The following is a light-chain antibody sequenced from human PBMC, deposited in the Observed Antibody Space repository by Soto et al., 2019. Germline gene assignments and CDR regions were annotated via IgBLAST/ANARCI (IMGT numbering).Light chain of an antibody. J-gene: IGKJ5*01. Sequence: EIVMTQSPATLSVSPGERATLSCRASQSVSNNFAWYQQKPGQVPRLLIYGASTRATGIPARFSGSGSGTEFTLTISSLQYEDFEVYYCQQYNNWPITLGQGTRLEIK. CDR2: GAS. CDR3: QQYNNWPIT. CDR1: QSVSNN. V-gene: IGKV3-15*01.